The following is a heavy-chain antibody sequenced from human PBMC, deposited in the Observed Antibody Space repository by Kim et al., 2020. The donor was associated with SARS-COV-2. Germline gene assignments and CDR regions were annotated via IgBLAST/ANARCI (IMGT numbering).Heavy chain of an antibody. CDR3: ARDKGTPNWFDP. D-gene: IGHD1-1*01. CDR2: IDTDPTTT. V-gene: IGHV3-74*01. J-gene: IGHJ5*02. Sequence: GGSLRLSCAASGFPFSNSYMHWVRRVPGQGLVWVSRIDTDPTTTYYADSVRGRFTISRDNSKNMLYLEMNSLRAEDTAIYYCARDKGTPNWFDPWGPGTLVTVSS. CDR1: GFPFSNSY.